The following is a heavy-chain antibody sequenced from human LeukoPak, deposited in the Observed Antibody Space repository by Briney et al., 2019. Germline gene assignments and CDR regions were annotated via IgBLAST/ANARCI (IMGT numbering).Heavy chain of an antibody. V-gene: IGHV4-59*01. CDR2: IYYSGST. CDR3: ARSPSVYYDFWSGTMPDYYYYYMDV. CDR1: GGSISSYY. J-gene: IGHJ6*03. Sequence: SETLSLTCTVSGGSISSYYWSWIRQPPGKGLEWNGYIYYSGSTNYNPSLKSRVTISVDTSKNQFSLKLSSVTAADTAVYYCARSPSVYYDFWSGTMPDYYYYYMDVWGKGTTVTVSS. D-gene: IGHD3-3*01.